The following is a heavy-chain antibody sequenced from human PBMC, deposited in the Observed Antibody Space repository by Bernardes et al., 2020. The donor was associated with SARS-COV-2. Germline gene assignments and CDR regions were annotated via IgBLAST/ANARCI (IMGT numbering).Heavy chain of an antibody. CDR1: GSSITTYY. Sequence: SETLSLTCKVSGSSITTYYWSWIRQPPGKGLEWIGYFFNSGRPSYNPSLKSRVAISADTTKNQFSLSLTSVTAADTAVYFCARTIRGNYDFWSGYFGGYYHMDVWGKGTAVSVSS. CDR3: ARTIRGNYDFWSGYFGGYYHMDV. J-gene: IGHJ6*03. V-gene: IGHV4-4*08. CDR2: FFNSGRP. D-gene: IGHD3-3*01.